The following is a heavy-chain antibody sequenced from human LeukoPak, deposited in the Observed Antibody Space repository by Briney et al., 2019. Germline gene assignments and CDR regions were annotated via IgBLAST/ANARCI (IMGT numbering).Heavy chain of an antibody. J-gene: IGHJ4*02. CDR1: GYTFTSDG. V-gene: IGHV1-18*01. CDR3: ARARYYYDSSGYPLLDY. CDR2: ISAYNGNT. D-gene: IGHD3-22*01. Sequence: GGSVKVSCKASGYTFTSDGISWVGQAPGQGGEGMGWISAYNGNTNYSQKLQGRVTMTTDTSTSTAYMELRSLRSDDTAVYYCARARYYYDSSGYPLLDYWGQGTLVTVSS.